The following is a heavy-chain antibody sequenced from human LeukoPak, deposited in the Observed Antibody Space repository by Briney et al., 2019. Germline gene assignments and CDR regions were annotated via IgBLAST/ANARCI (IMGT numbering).Heavy chain of an antibody. Sequence: SETLSLTCTVSGGSISSYYWSWIRPPPGKGLEWIGYIYYSGSTNYNPSLKSRVTISVDTSKNQFSLKLSSVTAADTAVYYCARVAPDYYGSGSYYVYWFDPWGQGTLVTVSS. D-gene: IGHD3-10*01. CDR3: ARVAPDYYGSGSYYVYWFDP. CDR1: GGSISSYY. J-gene: IGHJ5*02. CDR2: IYYSGST. V-gene: IGHV4-59*01.